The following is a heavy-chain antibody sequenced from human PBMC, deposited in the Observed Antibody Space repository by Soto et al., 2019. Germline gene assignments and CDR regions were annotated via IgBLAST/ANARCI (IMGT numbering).Heavy chain of an antibody. Sequence: AGESLKISCKGSGYTFVNYWIGWVRQMPGKGLEWMGTIYPGDSDTRYSPSFEGQVTISADESINTAYLQWSSLQPSDTAVYYCVRPLGLQSNYGVDVWGQGTAVTVSS. CDR3: VRPLGLQSNYGVDV. V-gene: IGHV5-51*01. CDR1: GYTFVNYW. J-gene: IGHJ6*02. D-gene: IGHD4-4*01. CDR2: IYPGDSDT.